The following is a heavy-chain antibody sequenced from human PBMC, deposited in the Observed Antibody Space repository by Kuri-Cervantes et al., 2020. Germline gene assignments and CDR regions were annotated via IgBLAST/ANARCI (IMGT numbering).Heavy chain of an antibody. J-gene: IGHJ4*02. CDR1: GFTFSDYW. CDR3: ASRVGYCSGGSCYSYFDY. D-gene: IGHD2-15*01. CDR2: INTDGRTT. Sequence: GESLKISCAASGFTFSDYWMNWVRQAPGKGLVWVSRINTDGRTTTYADSVKGRFTISRDNAKNTLYLQMNSLRAEDTAVYYCASRVGYCSGGSCYSYFDYWGQGTLVTVSS. V-gene: IGHV3-74*01.